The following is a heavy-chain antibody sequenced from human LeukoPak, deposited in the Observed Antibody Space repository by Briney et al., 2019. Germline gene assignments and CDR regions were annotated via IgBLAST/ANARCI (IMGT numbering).Heavy chain of an antibody. CDR3: APDVDTAMRY. CDR2: ISSSSYI. Sequence: GGSLRLSCAASGLTFSSYSMNWVRQAPGKGLEWVSSISSSSYIYYADSVKGRFTISRDNAKNSLYLQMNSLRAEDTAVYYCAPDVDTAMRYWGQGTLVTVSS. CDR1: GLTFSSYS. V-gene: IGHV3-21*01. J-gene: IGHJ4*02. D-gene: IGHD5-18*01.